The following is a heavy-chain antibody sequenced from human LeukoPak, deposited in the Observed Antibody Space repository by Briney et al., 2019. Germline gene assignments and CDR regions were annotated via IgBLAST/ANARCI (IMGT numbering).Heavy chain of an antibody. CDR3: ARDLPGDIVVVPAAVSFYY. CDR1: GYTFTSYG. Sequence: SVMVSCKASGYTFTSYGISWVRQAPGQGLEWMGWISAYNGNTNYAQKLQGRVTMTTDTSASTAYMELSSLRSEDTAVYYCARDLPGDIVVVPAAVSFYYWGQGTLVTVSS. V-gene: IGHV1-18*01. D-gene: IGHD2-2*01. J-gene: IGHJ4*02. CDR2: ISAYNGNT.